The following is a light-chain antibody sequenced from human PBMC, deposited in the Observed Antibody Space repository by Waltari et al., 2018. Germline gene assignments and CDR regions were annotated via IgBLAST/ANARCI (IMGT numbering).Light chain of an antibody. Sequence: EIVLTQSPGTLSLSPGERATLSCRASQSVSSSYLAWYQQKPGQAPRLLIYGASNRATGIPDRLSGSGSGTDFTLTISRLEPEDFAMYYCQQYDSSPRTFGGGTKVEIK. CDR2: GAS. J-gene: IGKJ4*01. CDR1: QSVSSSY. CDR3: QQYDSSPRT. V-gene: IGKV3-20*01.